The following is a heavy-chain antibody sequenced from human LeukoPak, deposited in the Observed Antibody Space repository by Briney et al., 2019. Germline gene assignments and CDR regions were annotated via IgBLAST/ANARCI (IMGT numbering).Heavy chain of an antibody. J-gene: IGHJ4*02. D-gene: IGHD3-22*01. V-gene: IGHV1-18*01. Sequence: VASVKVSCKASGYTFTKNGISWVRQAPGQGLEWMGWISSYNGNTNYAQKFQGRVTMTTDTSTSTAHMELRSLRSDDTAVYYCAKDDYYDTSGRYWGQGTLVTVSS. CDR2: ISSYNGNT. CDR3: AKDDYYDTSGRY. CDR1: GYTFTKNG.